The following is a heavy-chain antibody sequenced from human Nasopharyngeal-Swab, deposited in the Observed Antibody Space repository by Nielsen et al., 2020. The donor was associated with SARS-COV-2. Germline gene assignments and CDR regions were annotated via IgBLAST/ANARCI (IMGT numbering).Heavy chain of an antibody. J-gene: IGHJ4*02. Sequence: GGSLRLSCAASGFTFISNAISWVRQAPGKGLEWVSVMSGSGDNIHYADSVKGRFTISRDNSKNTVYLQMNSLRAEDTAVYYCAKRDDYYESSGLGDWGQGTLVTVSS. CDR2: MSGSGDNI. D-gene: IGHD3-22*01. CDR3: AKRDDYYESSGLGD. V-gene: IGHV3-23*01. CDR1: GFTFISNA.